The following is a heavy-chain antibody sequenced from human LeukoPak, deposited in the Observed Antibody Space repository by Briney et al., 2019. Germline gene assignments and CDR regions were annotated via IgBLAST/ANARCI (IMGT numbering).Heavy chain of an antibody. V-gene: IGHV3-48*03. CDR2: ISSSGSTI. CDR3: ARDFFKSLGD. J-gene: IGHJ4*02. Sequence: GGSLRLSCAASGFTFSSYEMNWARHAPGKGLEWVSYISSSGSTIYYADSVKGRFTISRDNAKNSLYLQMNSLRAEDTAVYYCARDFFKSLGDWGQGTLVTVSS. CDR1: GFTFSSYE. D-gene: IGHD3-10*01.